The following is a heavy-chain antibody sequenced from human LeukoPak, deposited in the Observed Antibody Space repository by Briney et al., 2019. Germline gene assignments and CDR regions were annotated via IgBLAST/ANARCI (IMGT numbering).Heavy chain of an antibody. Sequence: PSETLSLTCTVSGGSISSSSYYWGWIRQPPGKGLEWIGSIYYSGSTYYNPSLKSRVTISVDTSKNQFSLKPSSVTAADTAVYYCAGYLITMIVASYRGQGTLVTVSS. CDR3: AGYLITMIVASY. CDR2: IYYSGST. D-gene: IGHD3-22*01. J-gene: IGHJ4*02. V-gene: IGHV4-39*01. CDR1: GGSISSSSYY.